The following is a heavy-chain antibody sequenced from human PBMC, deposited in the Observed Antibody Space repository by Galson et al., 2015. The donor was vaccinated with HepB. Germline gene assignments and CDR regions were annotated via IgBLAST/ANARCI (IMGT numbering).Heavy chain of an antibody. CDR2: IYPGDSDT. D-gene: IGHD3-22*01. CDR3: ARWVKYYDSSERGPNWYFDL. CDR1: GYSFTSYW. Sequence: QSGAEVKKPGESLKISCKGSGYSFTSYWIGWERQMPGKGLEWMGIIYPGDSDTRYSPSFQGQVTISADKSISTAYLQWSSLKASDTAMYCCARWVKYYDSSERGPNWYFDLWVRGTLVTVS. J-gene: IGHJ2*01. V-gene: IGHV5-51*01.